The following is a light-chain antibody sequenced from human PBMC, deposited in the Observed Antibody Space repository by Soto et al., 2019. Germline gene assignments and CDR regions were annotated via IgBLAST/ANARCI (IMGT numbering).Light chain of an antibody. V-gene: IGLV2-23*03. J-gene: IGLJ2*01. CDR1: SSDVGSYNL. CDR3: CSYAGSSTFVA. Sequence: QSALTQPASASGSPGQSITISCTGTSSDVGSYNLVSWYQQHPGKAPKLMIYEGTKRPSGVSNRFSGSKSGNTASLTISGLQADDEAYYYCCSYAGSSTFVAFGGGTKVTVL. CDR2: EGT.